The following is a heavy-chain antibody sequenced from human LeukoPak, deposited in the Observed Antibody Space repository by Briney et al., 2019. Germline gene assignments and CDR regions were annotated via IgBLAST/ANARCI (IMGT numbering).Heavy chain of an antibody. CDR3: ARDLLHRGYAFDI. J-gene: IGHJ3*02. V-gene: IGHV4-61*02. CDR1: GASISGSGYY. D-gene: IGHD5-12*01. Sequence: SETLSLTCAVSGASISGSGYYWGWIRQPAGKGLEWIGRIYSSGSTNYNPSLKSRVTMSVDTSRNQFSLNLTSVTAADTAIYYCARDLLHRGYAFDIWGQGTMVTVSS. CDR2: IYSSGST.